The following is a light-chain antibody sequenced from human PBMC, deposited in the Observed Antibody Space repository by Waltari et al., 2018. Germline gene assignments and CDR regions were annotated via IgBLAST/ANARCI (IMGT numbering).Light chain of an antibody. J-gene: IGKJ4*01. Sequence: DIVMTQTPLSLSVIPGHPASISCKSSQSPLHPGGKTYSYCYFQRPGQSPQLLIYEVSRRFSGVPDRFSGSGSGTDLTLKISRVEADDVGVYFCMQGKDLPLTFGGGTKVDI. CDR1: QSPLHPGGKTY. CDR2: EVS. CDR3: MQGKDLPLT. V-gene: IGKV2-29*02.